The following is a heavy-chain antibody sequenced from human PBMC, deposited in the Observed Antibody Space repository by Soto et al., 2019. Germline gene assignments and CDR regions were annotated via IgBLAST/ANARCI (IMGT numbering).Heavy chain of an antibody. CDR3: ARGWGRIFDY. CDR2: INHSGST. V-gene: IGHV4-34*01. Sequence: QVQLQQWGAGLLKPSETLSLTCAVYGGSFSGYYWNWIRQPPGKGLEWIGEINHSGSTNYNPSLKXRVTLSVDPSKTQFSLKLSSVTAADTAVYSCARGWGRIFDYWGQGTLVTVSS. D-gene: IGHD7-27*01. CDR1: GGSFSGYY. J-gene: IGHJ4*02.